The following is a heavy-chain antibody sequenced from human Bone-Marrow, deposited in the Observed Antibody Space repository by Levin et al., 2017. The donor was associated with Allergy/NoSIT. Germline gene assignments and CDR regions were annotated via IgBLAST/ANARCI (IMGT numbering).Heavy chain of an antibody. CDR2: MNPNSGNT. J-gene: IGHJ5*02. D-gene: IGHD6-13*01. CDR3: AKMEAAAAGPPGNWFDT. V-gene: IGHV1-8*01. Sequence: ASVKVSCTASGFTFTDYDINWVRQAPGQGLEWMGWMNPNSGNTHYVQKFQGRVTMTSDTSIRTAYLELTSLRFEDTATYYCAKMEAAAAGPPGNWFDTWGQGTLVTVSS. CDR1: GFTFTDYD.